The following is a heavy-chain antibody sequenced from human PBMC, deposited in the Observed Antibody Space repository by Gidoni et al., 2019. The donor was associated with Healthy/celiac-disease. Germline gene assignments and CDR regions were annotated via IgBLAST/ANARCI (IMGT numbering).Heavy chain of an antibody. CDR2: IKQDGSEK. CDR3: AREGGAVTDY. J-gene: IGHJ4*02. V-gene: IGHV3-7*03. D-gene: IGHD3-16*01. Sequence: EVQLVESGGGLVQPGGSLRRSCAASGLTFSSYWMSWVRQAPGKGLEWVANIKQDGSEKYYVDSVKGRFTISRDNAKNSLYLQMNSLRAEDTAVYYCAREGGAVTDYWGQGTLVTVSS. CDR1: GLTFSSYW.